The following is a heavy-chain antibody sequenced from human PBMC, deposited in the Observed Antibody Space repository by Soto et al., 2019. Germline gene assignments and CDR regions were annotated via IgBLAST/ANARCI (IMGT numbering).Heavy chain of an antibody. CDR1: GFVYSTYA. V-gene: IGHV3-33*01. D-gene: IGHD6-13*01. CDR2: IWNDGTKE. Sequence: VQLVESGGGVVQPGRSLRLSCAASGFVYSTYAMHWVRLSPGKVLEWVALIWNDGTKEYYVDSVKGRITISRDNSQNTLNLQMDSLGAEATAVYFCGRGIPSQYISNWLYWDFDLWGRGTQGTVSS. CDR3: GRGIPSQYISNWLYWDFDL. J-gene: IGHJ2*01.